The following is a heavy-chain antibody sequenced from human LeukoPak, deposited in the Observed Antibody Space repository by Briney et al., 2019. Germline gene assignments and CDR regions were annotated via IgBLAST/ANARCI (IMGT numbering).Heavy chain of an antibody. CDR1: GFTFSSNW. D-gene: IGHD3-22*01. CDR2: IKQDGSEK. V-gene: IGHV3-7*01. J-gene: IGHJ1*01. Sequence: GGSLRLSCAASGFTFSSNWMSWVRQAPGKGLEWVANIKQDGSEKFYVDFVKGRFTISRDNAKNSLYLQMNSLRAEDTAVYYCARAMIGPRFFQHWGQGTLVTVSS. CDR3: ARAMIGPRFFQH.